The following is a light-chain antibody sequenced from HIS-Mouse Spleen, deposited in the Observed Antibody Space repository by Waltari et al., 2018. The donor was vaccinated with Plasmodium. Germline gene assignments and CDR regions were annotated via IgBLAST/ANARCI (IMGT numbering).Light chain of an antibody. J-gene: IGKJ2*01. V-gene: IGKV3-20*01. CDR3: QQYGSSPYT. CDR1: QSVSSSY. Sequence: IVLTQSPGTLSLSPGERAPLSCRANQSVSSSYLAWYQQKPGQAPRLLIYGASSRATGIPDRFSGSGSGTDFTLTISRLEPEDFAVYYCQQYGSSPYTFGQGTKLEIK. CDR2: GAS.